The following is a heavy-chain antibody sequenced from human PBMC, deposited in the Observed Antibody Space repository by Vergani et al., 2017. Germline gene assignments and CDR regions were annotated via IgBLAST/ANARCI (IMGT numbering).Heavy chain of an antibody. V-gene: IGHV1-69*01. CDR1: GGTFSSYA. CDR2: IIPIFGTA. CDR3: ARAEPNYTILTGYLYYFDY. J-gene: IGHJ4*02. D-gene: IGHD3-9*01. Sequence: QVQLVQSGAEVKKPGSSVKVSCKASGGTFSSYAISWVRQAPGQGLEWMGGIIPIFGTANYAQKFQGRVTITADESTSTAYMELSSLRSEDTAVYYCARAEPNYTILTGYLYYFDYWGQGTLVTVSS.